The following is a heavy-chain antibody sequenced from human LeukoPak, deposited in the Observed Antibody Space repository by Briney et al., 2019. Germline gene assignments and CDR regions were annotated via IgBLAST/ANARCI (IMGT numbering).Heavy chain of an antibody. CDR2: IYYSGST. Sequence: SETLSLTCTVSGGSISSYYWSWIRQPPGKGLEWIGYIYYSGSTNYNPSLKSRVTISVDTSKNQFSLKLSSVTAADTAVYYCASRGASGNFDYWGRGTLVTVSS. CDR1: GGSISSYY. V-gene: IGHV4-59*01. J-gene: IGHJ4*02. D-gene: IGHD6-25*01. CDR3: ASRGASGNFDY.